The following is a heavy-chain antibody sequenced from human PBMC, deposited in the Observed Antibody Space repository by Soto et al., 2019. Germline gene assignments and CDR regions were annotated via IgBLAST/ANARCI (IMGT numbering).Heavy chain of an antibody. D-gene: IGHD3-3*01. CDR2: IRSKAYGGTT. CDR1: GFTFGDYA. V-gene: IGHV3-49*04. CDR3: TRDAITIFGVVINWFDP. Sequence: PGGSLRLSCTASGFTFGDYAMSWVRQAPGKGLEWVGFIRSKAYGGTTEYSASVKGRFTISRDDSKSIAYLQMNSLKTEDTAVYCCTRDAITIFGVVINWFDPWGQGTLVTVSS. J-gene: IGHJ5*02.